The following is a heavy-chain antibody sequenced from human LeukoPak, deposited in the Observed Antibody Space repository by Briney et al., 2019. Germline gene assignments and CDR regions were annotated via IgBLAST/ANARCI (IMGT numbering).Heavy chain of an antibody. Sequence: SETLSLTCTVSGYSISSGYYWGWIRQPPGKGLEWIGSIYHSGSTYYNPSLKSRVTISVDTSKNQFSLKLSSVTAADTAVYYCARAHGDYDYYMDVWGKGTTVTISS. J-gene: IGHJ6*03. D-gene: IGHD4-17*01. V-gene: IGHV4-38-2*02. CDR1: GYSISSGYY. CDR3: ARAHGDYDYYMDV. CDR2: IYHSGST.